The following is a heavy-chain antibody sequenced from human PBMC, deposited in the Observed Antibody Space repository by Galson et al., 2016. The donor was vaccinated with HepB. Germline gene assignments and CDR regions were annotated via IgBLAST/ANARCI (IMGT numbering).Heavy chain of an antibody. D-gene: IGHD3-22*01. CDR3: ARGYPSSVYYGISFDY. CDR1: GFTFSDYW. CDR2: IKQDGGEK. V-gene: IGHV3-7*03. Sequence: SLRLSCAASGFTFSDYWMNWVRQAPGKGLQWVANIKQDGGEKYCVDSVKGRFTISRDNAKNSLYLQMNSLRADDTAVYYCARGYPSSVYYGISFDYWGQGSLVTVSS. J-gene: IGHJ4*02.